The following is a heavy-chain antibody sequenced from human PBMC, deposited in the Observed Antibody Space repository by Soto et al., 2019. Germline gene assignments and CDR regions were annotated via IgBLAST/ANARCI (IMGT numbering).Heavy chain of an antibody. Sequence: GGSLRLSCAASGFTFSSYGMHWVRQAPGKGLEWVAVISYDGSNKYYADSVKGRFTISRDNSKNTLYLQMNSLRAEDTAVYYCAKDVNGWNLLVVVAARSMRSSGMDVWGQGTTVTVSS. CDR2: ISYDGSNK. CDR3: AKDVNGWNLLVVVAARSMRSSGMDV. V-gene: IGHV3-30*18. CDR1: GFTFSSYG. J-gene: IGHJ6*02. D-gene: IGHD2-15*01.